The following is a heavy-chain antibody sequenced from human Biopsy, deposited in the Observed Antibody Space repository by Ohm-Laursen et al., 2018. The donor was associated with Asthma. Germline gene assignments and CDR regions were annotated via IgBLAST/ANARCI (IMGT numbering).Heavy chain of an antibody. Sequence: ASVKVSCKASGFTFIGCHIHWMRQAPGQGLEWMGRINPNSGGTNYAQKFQGRVTMTRDTSISTAYMEVSRLRFDDTAVYYCARGQKSAGDRWFDPWGQGTLVTVSS. V-gene: IGHV1-2*06. D-gene: IGHD6-13*01. CDR2: INPNSGGT. J-gene: IGHJ5*02. CDR3: ARGQKSAGDRWFDP. CDR1: GFTFIGCH.